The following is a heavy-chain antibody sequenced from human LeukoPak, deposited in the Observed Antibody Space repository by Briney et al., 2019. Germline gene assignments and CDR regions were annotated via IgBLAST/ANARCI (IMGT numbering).Heavy chain of an antibody. D-gene: IGHD6-13*01. Sequence: GGSLRLSCAASGFTFSSYTMNWVRQPPGKGLEWVPNIGTSSTTIYYADSVKGRFTISRDNAKNSLYLQMNSLRADDTAVYYCARGPGYSSSWAFDYWGQGTLVTVSS. J-gene: IGHJ4*02. V-gene: IGHV3-48*01. CDR2: IGTSSTTI. CDR3: ARGPGYSSSWAFDY. CDR1: GFTFSSYT.